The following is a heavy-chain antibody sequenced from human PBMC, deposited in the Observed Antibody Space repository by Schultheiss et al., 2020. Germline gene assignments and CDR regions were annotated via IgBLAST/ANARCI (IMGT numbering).Heavy chain of an antibody. J-gene: IGHJ6*02. CDR1: GGSISSGGYY. CDR3: ATERGGVGLDV. D-gene: IGHD3-16*01. V-gene: IGHV4-31*03. CDR2: IYYSGST. Sequence: SETLSLTCTVSGGSISSGGYYWSWIRQHPGKGLEWIGYIYYSGSTYYNPSLKSRVTISVDTSKNQFSLKLTSVTAADTAVYYCATERGGVGLDVWGQGTTVTVSS.